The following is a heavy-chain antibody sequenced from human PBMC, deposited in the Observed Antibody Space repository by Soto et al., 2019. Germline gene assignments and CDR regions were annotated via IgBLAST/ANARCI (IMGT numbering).Heavy chain of an antibody. J-gene: IGHJ6*02. D-gene: IGHD6-25*01. CDR1: GGSISSYY. CDR2: IYYSGST. CDR3: ARPSYRGLDGMDV. Sequence: QVQLQESGPGLVKPSETLSLTCTVSGGSISSYYWSWIRQPPGKGLEWIGYIYYSGSTHYNPSLKRRVTITVDTTKNQFSPKLSSVTAADTAVYYCARPSYRGLDGMDVWGQGTTVTVSS. V-gene: IGHV4-59*01.